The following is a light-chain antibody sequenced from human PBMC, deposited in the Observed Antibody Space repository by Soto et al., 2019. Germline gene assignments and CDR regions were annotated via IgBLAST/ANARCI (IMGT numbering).Light chain of an antibody. V-gene: IGKV1-5*01. J-gene: IGKJ1*01. Sequence: DIQMTQSPSTLSASVGDRVTIACLASQSISSWLAWYQQKPGKAPKLLIYDASSLESGVPSRFSGSGSGTEFTLTISSLQPDDFATYYCQQYNSYSRTLGQGTKVDIK. CDR3: QQYNSYSRT. CDR2: DAS. CDR1: QSISSW.